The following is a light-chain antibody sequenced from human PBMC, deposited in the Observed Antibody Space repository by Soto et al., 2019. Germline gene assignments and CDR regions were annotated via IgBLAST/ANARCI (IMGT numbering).Light chain of an antibody. CDR2: GAS. V-gene: IGKV3-15*01. J-gene: IGKJ1*01. CDR3: WHYGSRHRP. CDR1: QSVSSN. Sequence: EIVMTQSPATLPVSPGERATLSCRASQSVSSNLAWYQQKPGQAPRLLIYGASTRATGIPARFSGSGSGTDFNLTISRLESEDFALFFCWHYGSRHRPSGQAT.